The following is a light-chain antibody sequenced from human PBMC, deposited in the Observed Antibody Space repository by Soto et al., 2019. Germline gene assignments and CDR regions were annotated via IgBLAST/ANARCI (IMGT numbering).Light chain of an antibody. J-gene: IGKJ2*01. CDR2: DAS. CDR3: QQSYRTPYT. Sequence: DIQMTQSPSSLSASVGDRVTITCRASQGISSYLVWYQQRQGRAPKLLMYDASSLLSGVPSRFSGSGSGTAFTLTISSLQPEDFATYYCQQSYRTPYTFGQGTKLETK. CDR1: QGISSY. V-gene: IGKV1-39*01.